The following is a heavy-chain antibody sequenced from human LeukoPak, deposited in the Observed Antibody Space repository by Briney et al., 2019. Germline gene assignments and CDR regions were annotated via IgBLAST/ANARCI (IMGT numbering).Heavy chain of an antibody. Sequence: AAVKVSCKASGYTFTGYYMHWVRQAPGQGLEWMGWINTNSGGTNYAQKFQGRVTMTRDTSISTAYMELSRLRSDDTAVHYCARERTDTTVTNDAFDIWGQGTMVTVSS. D-gene: IGHD4-17*01. V-gene: IGHV1-2*02. J-gene: IGHJ3*02. CDR3: ARERTDTTVTNDAFDI. CDR2: INTNSGGT. CDR1: GYTFTGYY.